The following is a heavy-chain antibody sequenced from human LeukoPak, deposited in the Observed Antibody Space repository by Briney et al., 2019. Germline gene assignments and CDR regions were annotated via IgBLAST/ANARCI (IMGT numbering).Heavy chain of an antibody. J-gene: IGHJ5*02. D-gene: IGHD3-10*01. V-gene: IGHV1-18*01. CDR3: ARVITMVRGVIEDANWFDP. Sequence: GASVKVSCKASGYTFTSYGISWVRQAPGQGLEWMGWISAYNGNTNYAQKLQGRVTMTTDTSTSTAYMELRSLRSDDTAVYYCARVITMVRGVIEDANWFDPWGQGTLVTVSS. CDR2: ISAYNGNT. CDR1: GYTFTSYG.